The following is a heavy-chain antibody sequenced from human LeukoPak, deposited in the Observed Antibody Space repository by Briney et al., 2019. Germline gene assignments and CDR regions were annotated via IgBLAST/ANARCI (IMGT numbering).Heavy chain of an antibody. J-gene: IGHJ6*03. CDR3: AKVWSSGGYYYYYMDV. CDR2: ISGSGGST. D-gene: IGHD3-3*01. Sequence: GGSLRLSCAASGFTFSSYAMSWVRQAPGKGLEWVSAISGSGGSTYYADSVKGRFTISRDNSKNTLYLQMNSLRAEDTAVYYCAKVWSSGGYYYYYMDVWGKGTTVTVSS. V-gene: IGHV3-23*01. CDR1: GFTFSSYA.